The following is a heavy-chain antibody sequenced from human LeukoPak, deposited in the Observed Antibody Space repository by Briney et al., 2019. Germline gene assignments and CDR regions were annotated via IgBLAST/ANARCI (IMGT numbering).Heavy chain of an antibody. CDR3: AKMEGQRLYDYCMDV. J-gene: IGHJ6*03. CDR1: GFTFSSSG. D-gene: IGHD3-3*01. CDR2: ISFTIGT. V-gene: IGHV3-23*01. Sequence: GGSLRLSCAASGFTFSSSGMSWVRQGPGKGLEWVSGISFTIGTYSADSVKGRFTISRDNSKNTQYLQMNSLRDDDTAVYYCAKMEGQRLYDYCMDVWGRGTTVTVSS.